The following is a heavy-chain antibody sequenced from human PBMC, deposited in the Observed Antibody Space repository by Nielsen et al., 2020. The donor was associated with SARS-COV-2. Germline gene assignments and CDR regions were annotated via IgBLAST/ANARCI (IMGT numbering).Heavy chain of an antibody. V-gene: IGHV4-38-2*02. D-gene: IGHD2-2*02. J-gene: IGHJ5*02. Sequence: SETLSLTCTISSYSISDGYYWGWVRQPPGKGLEWIGLIHHSGSTFYNPSVKSHFTMSLDTSKNQFSLTLTSVTAADAAVYYCARDSTAAIGGAWFDPWGQGTLVTVSS. CDR1: SYSISDGYY. CDR2: IHHSGST. CDR3: ARDSTAAIGGAWFDP.